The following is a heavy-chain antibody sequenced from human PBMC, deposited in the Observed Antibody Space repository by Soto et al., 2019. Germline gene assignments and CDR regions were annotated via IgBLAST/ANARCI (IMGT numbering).Heavy chain of an antibody. CDR2: ISAYNGNT. D-gene: IGHD2-21*01. V-gene: IGHV1-18*01. Sequence: GASVKVSCKASGYTFTSYGISWVRQAPGQGLEWMGWISAYNGNTNYAQKLQGRVTMTTDTSTSTDYMELRSLRSDDTAVYYCARLGIAHYYYYYYMDVWGKGTTVTVSS. J-gene: IGHJ6*03. CDR1: GYTFTSYG. CDR3: ARLGIAHYYYYYYMDV.